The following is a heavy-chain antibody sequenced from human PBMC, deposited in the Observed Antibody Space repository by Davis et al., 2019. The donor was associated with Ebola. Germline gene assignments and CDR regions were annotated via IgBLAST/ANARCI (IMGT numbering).Heavy chain of an antibody. D-gene: IGHD6-13*01. CDR2: ISSSSSYT. Sequence: GGSLRLSCAASGFTFSDYYMSWIRQAPGKGLEWVSYISSSSSYTNYADSVKGRFTISRYNAKNSLYLQMNSLRAEDTAVYYCARDGIATFGKVKYYYGMDVWGKGTTVTVSS. J-gene: IGHJ6*04. V-gene: IGHV3-11*06. CDR1: GFTFSDYY. CDR3: ARDGIATFGKVKYYYGMDV.